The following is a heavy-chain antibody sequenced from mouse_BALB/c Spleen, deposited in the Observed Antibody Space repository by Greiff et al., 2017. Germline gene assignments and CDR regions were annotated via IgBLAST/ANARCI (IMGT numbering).Heavy chain of an antibody. J-gene: IGHJ4*01. CDR1: GYAFSSSW. Sequence: QVQLQQSGPELVKPGASVKISCKASGYAFSSSWMNWVKQRPGQGLEWIGRIYPGDGDTNYNGKFKGKATLTADKSSSTAYMQLSSLTSVDSAVYFCARIPNYGMDYWGQGTSVTVSS. CDR2: IYPGDGDT. CDR3: ARIPNYGMDY. V-gene: IGHV1-82*01.